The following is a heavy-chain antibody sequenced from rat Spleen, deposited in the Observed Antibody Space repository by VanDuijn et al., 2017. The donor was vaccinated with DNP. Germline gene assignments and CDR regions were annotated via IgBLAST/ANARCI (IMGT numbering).Heavy chain of an antibody. CDR3: ARLYRYNYFDY. CDR1: GFTFSNYG. CDR2: ISYDGSTT. D-gene: IGHD1-5*01. V-gene: IGHV5-7*01. Sequence: EVQLVESGGGLVQPGRSLKLSCAASGFTFSNYGMHWIRQAPKKGLEWVATISYDGSTTYYRDSVKGRFTISRDNAKSTLYLQMDSLRSEDTATNYCARLYRYNYFDYWGQGVMVTVSS. J-gene: IGHJ2*01.